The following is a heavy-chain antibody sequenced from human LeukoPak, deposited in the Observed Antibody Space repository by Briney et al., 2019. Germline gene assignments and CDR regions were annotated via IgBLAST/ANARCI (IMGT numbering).Heavy chain of an antibody. V-gene: IGHV4-4*02. CDR2: ISLSGLT. CDR1: GGSISSTSW. CDR3: SRESGAFSPFGY. J-gene: IGHJ4*02. D-gene: IGHD1-26*01. Sequence: SETLSLTCGVSGGSISSTSWWSWVRQPPGQGLEWIGEISLSGLTNYNPSLKSRVTMSLDKSKNHLSLNLTSVTAADTAVYYCSRESGAFSPFGYWGQGTLVTVSS.